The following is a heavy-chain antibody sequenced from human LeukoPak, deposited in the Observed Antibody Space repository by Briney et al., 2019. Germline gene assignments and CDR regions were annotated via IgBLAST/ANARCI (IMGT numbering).Heavy chain of an antibody. J-gene: IGHJ3*01. D-gene: IGHD6-19*01. V-gene: IGHV3-21*01. CDR1: GFTFSAYS. CDR2: IGAAGSHI. Sequence: KSGGSLRLSCAASGFTFSAYSMNWLRHAPGEGLEWVSSIGAAGSHIYYADSMKGRFTISRDNAKSSLFLQMNSLRAEDTGIYYCVRVGSGATRADTLDLWGQGTMVTVSS. CDR3: VRVGSGATRADTLDL.